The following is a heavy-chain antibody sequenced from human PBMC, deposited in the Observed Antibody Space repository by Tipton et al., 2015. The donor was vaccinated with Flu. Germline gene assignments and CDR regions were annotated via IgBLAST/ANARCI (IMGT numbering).Heavy chain of an antibody. CDR2: IYYSGST. D-gene: IGHD3-10*01. CDR3: SSYYIRAFDI. V-gene: IGHV4-59*01. Sequence: TLSLTCTVSGGSISSYYWSWIRQPPGKGLEWIGYIYYSGSTNYNPSLKSRVTMSLDASKSHFSLKLSSVTAADTAMYYCSSYYIRAFDIWGQGTMVTVSS. J-gene: IGHJ3*02. CDR1: GGSISSYY.